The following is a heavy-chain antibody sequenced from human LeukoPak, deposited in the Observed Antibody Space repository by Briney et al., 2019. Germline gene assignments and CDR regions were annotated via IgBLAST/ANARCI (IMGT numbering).Heavy chain of an antibody. CDR2: IYYSGST. D-gene: IGHD6-13*01. V-gene: IGHV4-59*01. CDR3: ASGRAGDFDY. J-gene: IGHJ4*02. Sequence: PSETLPLTCTVSGGSISSYYWSWIRQPPGKGLEWIGYIYYSGSTNYNPSLKSRVTISVDTSKNQFSLKLSSVTAADTAVYYCASGRAGDFDYWGQGTLVTVSS. CDR1: GGSISSYY.